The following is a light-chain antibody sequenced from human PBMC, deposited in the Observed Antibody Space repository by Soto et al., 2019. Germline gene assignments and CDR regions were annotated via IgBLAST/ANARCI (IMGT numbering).Light chain of an antibody. V-gene: IGKV3-11*01. CDR3: QQRSNWPRT. CDR2: GAS. CDR1: QSVSSY. J-gene: IGKJ1*01. Sequence: EIVLTQSRSTLSLSPGSRATLHCRASQSVSSYLAWYQQKPGQAPRLLIYGASNRATGIPARFSGSVSGTDFTLTISSLETEDFAVYYCQQRSNWPRTFGQGTKVDIK.